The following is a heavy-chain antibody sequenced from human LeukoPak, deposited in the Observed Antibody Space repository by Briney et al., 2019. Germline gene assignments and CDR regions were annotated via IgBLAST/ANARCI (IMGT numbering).Heavy chain of an antibody. CDR1: GFTFSISA. V-gene: IGHV3-23*01. CDR3: AKGPSTVYPYYFDY. Sequence: GGSLRLSCAASGFTFSISAMAWVRQSPGKGLEWVSTFSGNGHSTFYADSVQGQFTISRDNSKNTLYLQMLSLGAEDTAIYCCAKGPSTVYPYYFDYWGQGTLVTVSS. J-gene: IGHJ4*02. CDR2: FSGNGHST.